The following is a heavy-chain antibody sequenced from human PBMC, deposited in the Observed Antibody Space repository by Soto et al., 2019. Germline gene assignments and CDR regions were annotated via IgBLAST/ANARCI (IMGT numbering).Heavy chain of an antibody. D-gene: IGHD1-20*01. CDR3: ASDRSLESNWYYYLES. CDR1: GFTFSSRA. CDR2: ISSSSSNI. Sequence: EVQLVESGGGLVQPGGSLRLSCTASGFTFSSRAMNWVRQFPGRGLEWVSYISSSSSNIDYADSVKGRFTVSRDNAKNSLYLQMNTLRDEDTAVYYCASDRSLESNWYYYLESWGQGTLVTVSS. J-gene: IGHJ4*02. V-gene: IGHV3-48*02.